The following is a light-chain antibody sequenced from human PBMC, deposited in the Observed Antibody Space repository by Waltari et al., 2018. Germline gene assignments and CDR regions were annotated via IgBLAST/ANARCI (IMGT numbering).Light chain of an antibody. CDR1: QSISRF. CDR3: QKYGSLPAT. Sequence: EIMLTQSPGTLSLSPGERATLSCRASQSISRFLAWYQQKPGQAPRLLIYDASTRAPGIPDRFSGSGSGTDFSLTISRLEPEDIAVYYCQKYGSLPATFGQGTKVEIK. V-gene: IGKV3-20*01. J-gene: IGKJ1*01. CDR2: DAS.